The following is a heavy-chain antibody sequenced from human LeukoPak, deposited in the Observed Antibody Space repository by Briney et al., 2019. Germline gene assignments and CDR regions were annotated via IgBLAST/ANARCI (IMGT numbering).Heavy chain of an antibody. D-gene: IGHD1-26*01. J-gene: IGHJ6*02. CDR3: AKKRYESGTTCPGYLDV. CDR1: GFTFTSFA. CDR2: ISGSGYNT. V-gene: IGHV3-23*01. Sequence: PGGSLRLSCAASGFTFTSFAMNWARQAPGKGLEWVSVISGSGYNTHYADSVKGRFTISSSNFKDMVYLEMNSLGAEDTAVYYCAKKRYESGTTCPGYLDVWGQGTTVTVSS.